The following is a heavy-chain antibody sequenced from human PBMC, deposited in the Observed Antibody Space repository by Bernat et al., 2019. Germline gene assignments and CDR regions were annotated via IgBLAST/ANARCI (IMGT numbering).Heavy chain of an antibody. V-gene: IGHV3-33*01. CDR2: IWYDGSNK. Sequence: QVQLVESGGGVVQPGRSLRLSCAASGFTFSSYGMHWVRLAPGKGLEWVAVIWYDGSNKYYADSVKGRFTISRDNSKNTLYLQMNSLRAEDTAVYYCARSGSGWYYFDYWGQGTLVTVSS. CDR1: GFTFSSYG. CDR3: ARSGSGWYYFDY. D-gene: IGHD6-19*01. J-gene: IGHJ4*02.